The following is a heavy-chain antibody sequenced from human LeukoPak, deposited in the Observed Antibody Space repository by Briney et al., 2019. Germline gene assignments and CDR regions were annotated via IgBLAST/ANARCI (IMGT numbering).Heavy chain of an antibody. V-gene: IGHV3-48*01. Sequence: PGGSLRLSCAASGFTFSAYSMNWVRQAPGKGLEWVSYISSGSRTIYYADSVKGRFTVSRDNAKNSLYLQMNSLRAVDTAVYYCARESITGHRDFDYWGQGTLVTVSS. CDR2: ISSGSRTI. J-gene: IGHJ4*02. D-gene: IGHD1-20*01. CDR3: ARESITGHRDFDY. CDR1: GFTFSAYS.